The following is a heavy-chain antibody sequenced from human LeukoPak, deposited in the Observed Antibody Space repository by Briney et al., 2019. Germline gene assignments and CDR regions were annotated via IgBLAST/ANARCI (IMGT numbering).Heavy chain of an antibody. CDR1: GGSFSGSY. V-gene: IGHV4-34*01. J-gene: IGHJ6*02. CDR2: INHSGST. Sequence: PSETLSLTCAVYGGSFSGSYWTWIRRPPGKGLEWIGEINHSGSTNYNPSLKSRVTISLDTSKNQFSLRLSSVTAADTAVYYCARVMTTVTTFKTYSYGMDVWGQGTTVTVSS. D-gene: IGHD4-17*01. CDR3: ARVMTTVTTFKTYSYGMDV.